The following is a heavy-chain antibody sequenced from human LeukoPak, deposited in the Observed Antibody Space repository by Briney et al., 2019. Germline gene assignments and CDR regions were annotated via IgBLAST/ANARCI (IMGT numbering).Heavy chain of an antibody. V-gene: IGHV3-23*01. CDR2: ISDSGDDT. CDR3: AKRMGPGAFDI. CDR1: GFTFSSYV. Sequence: PGGSLRLSCAASGFTFSSYVMNWVRQAPGKGLEWVSSISDSGDDTYFADSVKGRFTISRDNSRNTLHLQMNSLRAEDTAVYYCAKRMGPGAFDIWGQGTMVTVSS. J-gene: IGHJ3*02. D-gene: IGHD2-15*01.